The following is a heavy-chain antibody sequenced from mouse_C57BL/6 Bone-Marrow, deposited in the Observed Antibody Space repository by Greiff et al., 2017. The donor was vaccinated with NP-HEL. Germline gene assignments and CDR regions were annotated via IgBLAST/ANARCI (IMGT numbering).Heavy chain of an antibody. Sequence: EVHLVESGGDLVKPGGSLKLSCAASGFTFSSYGMSWVRPTPDKRLEWVATISSGGSYTYYPDSVKGRFTISRDNAKNTLYLQMSSLKSEDTAMYYCARHRPNYYGSSYEYWGQGTTLTVSS. D-gene: IGHD1-1*01. CDR2: ISSGGSYT. V-gene: IGHV5-6*01. J-gene: IGHJ2*01. CDR1: GFTFSSYG. CDR3: ARHRPNYYGSSYEY.